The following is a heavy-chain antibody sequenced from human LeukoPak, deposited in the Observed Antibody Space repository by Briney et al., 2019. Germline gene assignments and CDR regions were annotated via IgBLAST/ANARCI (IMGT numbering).Heavy chain of an antibody. CDR3: ARDIAVAGTYAFDI. V-gene: IGHV4-59*01. CDR2: IYYSGST. D-gene: IGHD6-19*01. CDR1: GGSISSYY. J-gene: IGHJ3*02. Sequence: SETLSLTCTVSGGSISSYYWSWIRQPPGKGLEWIGYIYYSGSTNYNPSPTSRVTISEDTSKNQFSLKLSSVTAADTAVYYCARDIAVAGTYAFDIWGQGTMVTVSS.